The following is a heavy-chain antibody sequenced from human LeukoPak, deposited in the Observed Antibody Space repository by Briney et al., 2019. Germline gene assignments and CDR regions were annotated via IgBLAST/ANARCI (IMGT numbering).Heavy chain of an antibody. V-gene: IGHV3-74*01. CDR3: ARVSAGVAAAKEYNWFDP. CDR1: GFTFSSYW. D-gene: IGHD2-15*01. Sequence: PGRSLRLSCAASGFTFSSYWMHWVRQAPGKGLVWVSRIKSDGVTTSYADSVKGRFTISRDNAKNTLYLQMNSLRAEDTAVYYCARVSAGVAAAKEYNWFDPWGQGTLVTVSS. J-gene: IGHJ5*02. CDR2: IKSDGVTT.